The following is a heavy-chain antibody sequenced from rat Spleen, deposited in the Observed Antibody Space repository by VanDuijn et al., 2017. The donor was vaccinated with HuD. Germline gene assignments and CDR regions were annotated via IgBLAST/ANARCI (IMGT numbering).Heavy chain of an antibody. J-gene: IGHJ2*01. Sequence: EVQLVESGGGLVQPGRSLNLSCVASGLSFSNYDMAWVRQAPTKGLDWVASITKDGGSLFYRDSVKGRFTVSRDNEQNILYLQMDSLRSEDTAIYYCVREAFGVDYWGQGVMVTVSS. V-gene: IGHV5S13*01. CDR3: VREAFGVDY. CDR2: ITKDGGSL. CDR1: GLSFSNYD. D-gene: IGHD4-3*01.